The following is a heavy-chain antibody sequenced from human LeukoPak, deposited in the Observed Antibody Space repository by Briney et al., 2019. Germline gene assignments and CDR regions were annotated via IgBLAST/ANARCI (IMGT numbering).Heavy chain of an antibody. CDR3: ASPLVVATIH. V-gene: IGHV4-38-2*02. Sequence: SETLSLTCTVSGYSISSGYYWGWIRQPPGKGLEWIGSIYHSGSTYYNPSLKSRVTISVDTSKNQFSLKLSSVIAADTAVYYCASPLVVATIHWGQGTLVTVSS. J-gene: IGHJ4*02. CDR1: GYSISSGYY. CDR2: IYHSGST. D-gene: IGHD5-12*01.